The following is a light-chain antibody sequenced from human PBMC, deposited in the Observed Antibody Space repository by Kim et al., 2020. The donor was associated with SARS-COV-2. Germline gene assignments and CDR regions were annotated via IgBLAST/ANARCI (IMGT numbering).Light chain of an antibody. J-gene: IGKJ1*01. CDR1: RSVLHSGNNN. CDR3: QQYYTIPWT. CDR2: WAS. V-gene: IGKV4-1*01. Sequence: DIVMTQSPDSLAVSLGERATITFKSSRSVLHSGNNNLAWYQQKPGQPPKLLIYWASTRESGVPDRISGSGSGTDFTLTISSLQAEDVALYYCQQYYTIPWTFGQGTKVDIK.